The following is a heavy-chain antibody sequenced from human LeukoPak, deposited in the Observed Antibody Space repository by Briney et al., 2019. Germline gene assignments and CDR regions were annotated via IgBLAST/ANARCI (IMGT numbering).Heavy chain of an antibody. J-gene: IGHJ4*02. CDR3: ATVWPGYSSGPYDY. CDR1: GYTFTSYD. D-gene: IGHD6-19*01. CDR2: MNPNSGNT. Sequence: ASVKVSCKASGYTFTSYDINWVRQATGQGLEWMGWMNPNSGNTGYAQKFQGRVTITRNTSISTAYMELSSLRSEDTAVYYCATVWPGYSSGPYDYWGQGTLVTVSS. V-gene: IGHV1-8*03.